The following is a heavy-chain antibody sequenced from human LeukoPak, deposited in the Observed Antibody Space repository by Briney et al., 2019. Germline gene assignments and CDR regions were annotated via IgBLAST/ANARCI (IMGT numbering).Heavy chain of an antibody. Sequence: SETLSLTCAVYGGSFSGYYWSWIRQPPGKGLEWIGSIYYSGSTYYNPSLKSRVTISVDTSKNQFSLKLSSVTAADTAVYYCARHGSGSYYRVYWFDPWGQGTLVTVSS. CDR1: GGSFSGYY. CDR2: IYYSGST. D-gene: IGHD1-26*01. J-gene: IGHJ5*02. V-gene: IGHV4-34*01. CDR3: ARHGSGSYYRVYWFDP.